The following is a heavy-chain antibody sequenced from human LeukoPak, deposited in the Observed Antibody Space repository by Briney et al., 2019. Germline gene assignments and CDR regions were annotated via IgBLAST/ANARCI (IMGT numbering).Heavy chain of an antibody. V-gene: IGHV4-61*08. J-gene: IGHJ4*02. CDR2: IYYSGST. CDR1: GGSVSSGGYY. CDR3: ARINSIAAAILDY. D-gene: IGHD6-13*01. Sequence: SETLSLTCTVSGGSVSSGGYYWSWIRQPPGKGLEWIGYIYYSGSTNYNPSLKSRVTISVDTSKNQFSLKLSSVTAADTAVYYCARINSIAAAILDYWGQGTLVTVSS.